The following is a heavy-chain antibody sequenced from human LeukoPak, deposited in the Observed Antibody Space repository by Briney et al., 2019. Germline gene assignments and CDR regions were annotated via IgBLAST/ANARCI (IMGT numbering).Heavy chain of an antibody. Sequence: GGSLRLSCAASGFTFSNAWMSWVRQAPGKGLEWVGRIKSKTDGGTTDYAAPVKGRFTISRDDSKNTLYLQMNSLKTEDTAVYYCTTDDYGDYYFDYWGQGTLVTVSS. CDR2: IKSKTDGGTT. CDR1: GFTFSNAW. D-gene: IGHD4-17*01. CDR3: TTDDYGDYYFDY. V-gene: IGHV3-15*01. J-gene: IGHJ4*02.